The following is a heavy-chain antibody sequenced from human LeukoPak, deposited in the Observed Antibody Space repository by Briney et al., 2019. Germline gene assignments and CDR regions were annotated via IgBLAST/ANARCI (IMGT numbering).Heavy chain of an antibody. V-gene: IGHV1-2*02. CDR2: INPNSGGT. Sequence: ASVKVSCKASGYTFTGYYMHWVRQAPGQGLEWMGWINPNSGGTNYAQKFQGRVTMTRDTSISTAYIELSRLRSDDTAVYYCARVRVGATKSFDYWGQGTLVTVSS. CDR1: GYTFTGYY. J-gene: IGHJ4*02. CDR3: ARVRVGATKSFDY. D-gene: IGHD1-26*01.